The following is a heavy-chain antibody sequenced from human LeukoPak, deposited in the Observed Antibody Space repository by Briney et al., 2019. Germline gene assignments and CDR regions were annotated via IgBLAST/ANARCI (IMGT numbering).Heavy chain of an antibody. Sequence: PGRSLRLSCAASAITFSSYAMHWVRQAPGKGLEWVAVISYDGSNKYYADSVKGRFTISRDNSKNTLYLQMNSLRAEDTAVYYCARGVDYSSSWYDWGQGTLVTVSS. J-gene: IGHJ4*02. V-gene: IGHV3-30*04. CDR1: AITFSSYA. CDR3: ARGVDYSSSWYD. D-gene: IGHD6-13*01. CDR2: ISYDGSNK.